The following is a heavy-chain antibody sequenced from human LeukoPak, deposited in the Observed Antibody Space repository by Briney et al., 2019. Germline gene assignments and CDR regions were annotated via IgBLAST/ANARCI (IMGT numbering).Heavy chain of an antibody. CDR2: ISGSSSTI. CDR1: GFTFSSYS. V-gene: IGHV3-48*01. D-gene: IGHD3-22*01. CDR3: ARDAQPQYYYDSSGYYYPGY. J-gene: IGHJ4*02. Sequence: GGSLRLSCAASGFTFSSYSMNWVRQAPGKGLEWVSYISGSSSTIYYADSVKGRFTISRDNAKNSLYLQMNSLRAEDTAVYYCARDAQPQYYYDSSGYYYPGYWGQGTLVTVSS.